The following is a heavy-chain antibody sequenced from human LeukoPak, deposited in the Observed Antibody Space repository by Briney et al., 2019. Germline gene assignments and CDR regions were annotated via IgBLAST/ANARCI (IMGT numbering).Heavy chain of an antibody. Sequence: SETLSLTCAVYGGSFSGYYWSWIRQPPGKGLEWIGEINHSGSTNYNPSLKSRVTISVDTSKNQFSLKLSSVTAADTAVYYCARGLRRHPFYKVWGQGTLVTVSS. V-gene: IGHV4-34*01. D-gene: IGHD2/OR15-2a*01. CDR2: INHSGST. CDR1: GGSFSGYY. CDR3: ARGLRRHPFYKV. J-gene: IGHJ4*02.